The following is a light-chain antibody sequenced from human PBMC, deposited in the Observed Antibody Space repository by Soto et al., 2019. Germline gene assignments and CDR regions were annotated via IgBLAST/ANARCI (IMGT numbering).Light chain of an antibody. Sequence: HLPCSRFAKVKGRGTSTCQASQNINNYLNWYQQKPGRAPKLLIYDASNLEAGVPSRFRGSGAGTDFTFAVCGLLPNGTAAYYGQLYESLPSVGQGQRWEIK. CDR1: QNINNY. CDR2: DAS. J-gene: IGKJ5*01. CDR3: QLYESLPS. V-gene: IGKV1-33*01.